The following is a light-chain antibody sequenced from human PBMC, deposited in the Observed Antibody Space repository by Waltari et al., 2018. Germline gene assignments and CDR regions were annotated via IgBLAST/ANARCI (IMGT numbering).Light chain of an antibody. CDR1: QSLEDSDGNTY. V-gene: IGKV2-30*01. Sequence: DPVMTQSPLSLPVTLGQPASISCRSSQSLEDSDGNTYLTWFQQRPGQSPRRLIFKVSNRDSGVPYRFSGSGSGTDFTLSISRVEAEDVGVYYCMQGTQWSITFGQGTRLEIK. CDR3: MQGTQWSIT. J-gene: IGKJ5*01. CDR2: KVS.